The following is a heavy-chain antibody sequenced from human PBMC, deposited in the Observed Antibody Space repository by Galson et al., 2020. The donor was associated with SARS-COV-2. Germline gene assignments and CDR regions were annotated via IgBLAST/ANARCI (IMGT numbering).Heavy chain of an antibody. CDR3: ARGHAHYDNSGYLTGWFDP. J-gene: IGHJ5*02. CDR2: IIPIFGTA. Sequence: ASVKVSCKASGGTFSSYAISWVRQAPGQGLKWMGGIIPIFGTANYAQKFQGRVTITTDESTSTAYMELSSLRSDDTAVYYCARGHAHYDNSGYLTGWFDPWGQGTLVTVSS. D-gene: IGHD3-22*01. V-gene: IGHV1-69*05. CDR1: GGTFSSYA.